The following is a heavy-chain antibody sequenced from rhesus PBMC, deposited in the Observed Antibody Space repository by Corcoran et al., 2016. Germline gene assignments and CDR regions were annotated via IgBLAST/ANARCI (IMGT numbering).Heavy chain of an antibody. CDR2: IKGNSGST. V-gene: IGHV4-80*01. J-gene: IGHJ4*01. CDR1: GASISTNW. CDR3: ASLQGMTTVTTPDY. Sequence: QVQLQESGPGLVKPSETLSLPCTVSGASISTNWGSWLCPAPGKGREWIGEIKGNSGSTNSHPSLKSRVTISKDASKNQFSLKLSSVTAADTAVYYCASLQGMTTVTTPDYWGQGVLVTVSS. D-gene: IGHD4-35*01.